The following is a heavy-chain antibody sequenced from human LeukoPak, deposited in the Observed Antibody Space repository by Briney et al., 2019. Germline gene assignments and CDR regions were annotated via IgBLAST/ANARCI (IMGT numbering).Heavy chain of an antibody. CDR2: IYYSGST. CDR1: GFTFSSYG. J-gene: IGHJ4*02. V-gene: IGHV4-38-2*01. Sequence: GSLRLSCAASGFTFSSYGMSWVRQAPGKGLEWIGSIYYSGSTYYNPSLKSRVTISVDTSKNQFSLKVTSMTAADTGVYYCARSLPGRIGAADFWGQGTLATVSS. CDR3: ARSLPGRIGAADF. D-gene: IGHD6-13*01.